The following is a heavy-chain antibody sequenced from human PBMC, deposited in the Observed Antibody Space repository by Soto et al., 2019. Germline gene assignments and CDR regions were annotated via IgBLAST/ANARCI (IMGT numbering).Heavy chain of an antibody. CDR3: TSRVEYYYDSSGYYSYYYYYGMDV. D-gene: IGHD3-22*01. CDR1: GFTFSNAW. J-gene: IGHJ6*02. Sequence: GGSLRLSCAASGFTFSNAWMNWVRQAPGKGLEWVGRIKSKTDGGTTDYAAPVKGRFTISRDDSKNTLYLQMNSLKTEETAVYYCTSRVEYYYDSSGYYSYYYYYGMDVWGQGTTVTVSS. CDR2: IKSKTDGGTT. V-gene: IGHV3-15*07.